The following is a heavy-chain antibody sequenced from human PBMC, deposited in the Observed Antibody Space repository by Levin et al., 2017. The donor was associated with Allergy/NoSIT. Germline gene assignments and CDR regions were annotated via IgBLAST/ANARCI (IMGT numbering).Heavy chain of an antibody. Sequence: GGSLRLSCAASGFTFSSYAMSWVRQAPGKGLEWVSAISGSGGSTYYADSVKGRFTISRDNSKNTLYLQMNSLRAEDTAVYYCAKDRTYGSSWSKEDNWFDPWGQGTLVTVSS. CDR3: AKDRTYGSSWSKEDNWFDP. D-gene: IGHD6-13*01. V-gene: IGHV3-23*01. CDR1: GFTFSSYA. J-gene: IGHJ5*02. CDR2: ISGSGGST.